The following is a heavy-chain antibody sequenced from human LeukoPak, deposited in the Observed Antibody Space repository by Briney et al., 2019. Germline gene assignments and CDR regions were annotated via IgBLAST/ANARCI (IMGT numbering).Heavy chain of an antibody. CDR3: AREVGPPAWYYYMDV. CDR2: IYYSGST. V-gene: IGHV4-39*02. J-gene: IGHJ6*03. D-gene: IGHD1-26*01. Sequence: SETLSLTCTVSGGSISSSSYYWGWIRQPPGKGLEWIGSIYYSGSTYYNPSLKSRVTISVDTSKNQFSLKLSSVTAADTAVYYCAREVGPPAWYYYMDVWGKGTTVTISS. CDR1: GGSISSSSYY.